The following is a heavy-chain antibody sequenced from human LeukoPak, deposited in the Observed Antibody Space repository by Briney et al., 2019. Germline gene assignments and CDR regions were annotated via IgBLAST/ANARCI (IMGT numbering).Heavy chain of an antibody. CDR1: GFTFSTYW. CDR2: IKQDGSEK. CDR3: ARDSSPISSGSYYDAFDI. Sequence: GGCLRLSCAASGFTFSTYWMTWVRQAPGKGLEWVANIKQDGSEKYYVDSVKGRFTISRDNAKNSLYLQMNSLRAEDTAVYYCARDSSPISSGSYYDAFDIWGQGTMVTVSS. V-gene: IGHV3-7*01. J-gene: IGHJ3*02. D-gene: IGHD1-26*01.